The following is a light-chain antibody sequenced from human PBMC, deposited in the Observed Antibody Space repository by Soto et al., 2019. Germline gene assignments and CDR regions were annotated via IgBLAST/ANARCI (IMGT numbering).Light chain of an antibody. V-gene: IGKV3-11*01. CDR2: DAS. J-gene: IGKJ3*01. CDR1: QSVSSY. Sequence: EIVLTQSPATLSLSPGERATLSCRASQSVSSYLAWYQQKPGQAPRLLIYDASNRATGIPARFSGSGSGTDFPLTISSLEHEDFAVYYCQQRSNWPPAFGPGTKVDIK. CDR3: QQRSNWPPA.